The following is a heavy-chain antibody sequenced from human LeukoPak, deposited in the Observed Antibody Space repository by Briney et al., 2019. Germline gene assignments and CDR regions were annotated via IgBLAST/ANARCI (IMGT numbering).Heavy chain of an antibody. V-gene: IGHV1-46*01. CDR2: INPSGGST. J-gene: IGHJ4*02. D-gene: IGHD3-9*01. Sequence: ASVKVSCKASGYTFTSYYMHWVRQAPGQVLEWMGIINPSGGSTSYAQKFQGRVTMTRDTSTSTVYMELSSLRSEDTAVYYCARTYYDILTGYYTLFDYWGQGTLVTVSS. CDR3: ARTYYDILTGYYTLFDY. CDR1: GYTFTSYY.